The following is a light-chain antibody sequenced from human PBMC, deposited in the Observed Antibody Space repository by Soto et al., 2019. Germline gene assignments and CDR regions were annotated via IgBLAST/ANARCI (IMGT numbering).Light chain of an antibody. CDR1: QSIRNW. J-gene: IGKJ1*01. CDR3: QHYNSYSEA. Sequence: DIQMTQSPSTLSASVGDRVTITCRASQSIRNWLAWYQQKPGKAPKLLIHQASSLEKGVPARFGGSGSGTEFTLTISSLQPDDFATYYCQHYNSYSEAFGQGTKVDIK. CDR2: QAS. V-gene: IGKV1-5*03.